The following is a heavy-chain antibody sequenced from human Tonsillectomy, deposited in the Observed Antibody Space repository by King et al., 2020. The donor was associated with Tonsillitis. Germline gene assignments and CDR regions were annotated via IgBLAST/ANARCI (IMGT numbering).Heavy chain of an antibody. D-gene: IGHD3-10*01. Sequence: QLVQSGAEVKKPGASVKVSCQASGYTFTGYYMHWVRQAPGQGLEWMGWINGNSGGTNYEQKFQGRVTMTRDTSITTAYMELNRLASDDTAVYYWARAYNIGCYYKDYWGQGTLVTVSS. CDR1: GYTFTGYY. CDR3: ARAYNIGCYYKDY. V-gene: IGHV1-2*02. CDR2: INGNSGGT. J-gene: IGHJ4*02.